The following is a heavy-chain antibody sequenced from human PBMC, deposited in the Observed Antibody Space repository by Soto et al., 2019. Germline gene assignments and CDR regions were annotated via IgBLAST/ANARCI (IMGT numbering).Heavy chain of an antibody. CDR2: YAGSGGSI. D-gene: IGHD1-1*01. CDR1: GFTFSRYA. J-gene: IGHJ4*02. CDR3: AKLRGQLYANDHFDW. Sequence: EVQLLESGGGLVQPGGSLRLSCAASGFTFSRYAMSWVRQAPGKGLEWVAYAGSGGSIYYTDSVKGRFTVSRDNSKDTLFLQMSNLRADDTAVYYCAKLRGQLYANDHFDWWGQGTLVSVSS. V-gene: IGHV3-23*01.